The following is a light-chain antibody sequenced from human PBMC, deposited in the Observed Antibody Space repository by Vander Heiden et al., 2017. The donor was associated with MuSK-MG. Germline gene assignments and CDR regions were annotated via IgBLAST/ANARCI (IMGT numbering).Light chain of an antibody. Sequence: ARRVTLSCSGRSSTFASHTVNWYQPLPGTAPKLLIYGDDQRPSGVPDRFSGSKSGTSASLAISGLQSEDEADYYCAAWDDSRNGVVFGGGTKLTVL. CDR2: GDD. CDR1: SSTFASHT. CDR3: AAWDDSRNGVV. V-gene: IGLV1-44*01. J-gene: IGLJ3*02.